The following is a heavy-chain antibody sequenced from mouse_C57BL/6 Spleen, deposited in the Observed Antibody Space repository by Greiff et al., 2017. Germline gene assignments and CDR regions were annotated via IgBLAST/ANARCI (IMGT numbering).Heavy chain of an antibody. CDR3: ARDPYYSNYDYFDY. D-gene: IGHD2-5*01. Sequence: EVKLVESGGGLVKPGGSLKLSCAASGFTFSSYAMSWVRQTPEKRLEWVATISDGGSYTYYPDNVKGRFTISRDNAKNNLYLQMSHLKSEDTAMYYCARDPYYSNYDYFDYWGQGTTLTVSS. CDR2: ISDGGSYT. CDR1: GFTFSSYA. J-gene: IGHJ2*01. V-gene: IGHV5-4*01.